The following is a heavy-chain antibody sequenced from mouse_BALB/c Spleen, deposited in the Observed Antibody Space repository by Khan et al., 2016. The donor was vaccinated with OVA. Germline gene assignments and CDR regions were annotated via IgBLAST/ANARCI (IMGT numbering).Heavy chain of an antibody. V-gene: IGHV1S135*01. D-gene: IGHD2-2*01. Sequence: EVQLQQSGPELMKPGASVKISCKASGYSFTNYYIHWVIQSHGKSLEWIGYLDPFSGGTTYNQKFKGKATLTVDKSSSTAYIHLSNLTSEDSAVYYCTRHGCVAWFTYWGQGTLVTVSA. J-gene: IGHJ3*01. CDR1: GYSFTNYY. CDR2: LDPFSGGT. CDR3: TRHGCVAWFTY.